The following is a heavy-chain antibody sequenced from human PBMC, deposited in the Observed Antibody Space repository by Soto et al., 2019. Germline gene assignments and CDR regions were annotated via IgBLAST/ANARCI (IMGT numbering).Heavy chain of an antibody. CDR2: ISWNSGGI. CDR3: ATDINDFWSGYYREYYYYGMDV. CDR1: GFTFDDYA. Sequence: GGTLRLSCAASGFTFDDYAMHWVRQAPGKGLEWVSGISWNSGGIGYADSVKGRFTISRDNAKNSLYLQMNSLRAEDTALYYCATDINDFWSGYYREYYYYGMDVWGQGTTVTVSS. J-gene: IGHJ6*02. D-gene: IGHD3-3*01. V-gene: IGHV3-9*01.